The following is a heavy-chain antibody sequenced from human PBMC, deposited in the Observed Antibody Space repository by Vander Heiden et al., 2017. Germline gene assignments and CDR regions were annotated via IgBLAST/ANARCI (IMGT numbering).Heavy chain of an antibody. Sequence: EVQLVETGGGVGKPGGSRRHYCAASGFTFSHHFIHWVRQAPGNGLVLVSNINGDASTTNYADSVKCRFTISRDNAKNTLYLQMNNLRAEDTAVYYCARGNYGMDVWGQVTTVTVS. J-gene: IGHJ6*02. V-gene: IGHV3-74*01. CDR3: ARGNYGMDV. CDR1: GFTFSHHF. CDR2: INGDASTT.